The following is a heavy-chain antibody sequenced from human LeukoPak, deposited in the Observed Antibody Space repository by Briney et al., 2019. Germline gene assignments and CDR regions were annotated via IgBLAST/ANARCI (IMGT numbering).Heavy chain of an antibody. CDR1: GFTFSSYT. Sequence: GGSLRLSCAASGFTFSSYTMNWVRQAPGKGLEWLSSISSSSSYIYYADSVQGRFTISRDNAKNSLYLQMNSLTAEDTAVYYCARKMKTGDRVGTFDIWGQGTMVAVSS. D-gene: IGHD1-1*01. CDR2: ISSSSSYI. CDR3: ARKMKTGDRVGTFDI. V-gene: IGHV3-21*01. J-gene: IGHJ3*02.